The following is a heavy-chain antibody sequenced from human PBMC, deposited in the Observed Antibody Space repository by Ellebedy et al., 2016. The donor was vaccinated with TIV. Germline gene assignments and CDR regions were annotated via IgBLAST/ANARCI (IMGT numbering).Heavy chain of an antibody. CDR2: IYPGDSDT. J-gene: IGHJ4*02. CDR3: ATSAFYSRWYYFDY. V-gene: IGHV5-51*01. D-gene: IGHD6-13*01. Sequence: GESLKISCKGSGYSFTDYWIGGVRHMPGKGLEWMGSIYPGDSDTRYSPSFQGQVTLSVDKSMGTAYLQWGSLKTSDTAMYYCATSAFYSRWYYFDYWGQGTLVTVSS. CDR1: GYSFTDYW.